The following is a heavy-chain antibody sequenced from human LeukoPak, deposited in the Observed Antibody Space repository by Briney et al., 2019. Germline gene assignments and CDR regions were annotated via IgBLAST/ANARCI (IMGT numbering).Heavy chain of an antibody. CDR2: MSYDENVK. V-gene: IGHV3-30*18. D-gene: IGHD6-19*01. CDR3: AKDSTAYSSDWYFDH. Sequence: GGSLRLSCAASGLTFTSYDMHWVRQAPGKGLEWVAVMSYDENVKFYADSVKGRFTISRDNSKNTLYLQMNSLRADDTAVYYCAKDSTAYSSDWYFDHWGQGSLVTVSS. CDR1: GLTFTSYD. J-gene: IGHJ4*02.